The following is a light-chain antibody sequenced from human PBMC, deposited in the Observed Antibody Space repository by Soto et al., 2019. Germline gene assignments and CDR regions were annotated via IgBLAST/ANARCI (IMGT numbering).Light chain of an antibody. J-gene: IGKJ4*01. CDR2: GAS. Sequence: EIVLTQSPGTLSLSPGERATLSCRASQSVNSNFLTWYQQKPGQAPRLLIYGASTRATGIPDRFSGSGSGTDVNLTISRLEPEDFAVYYCQQYGSSPLTFGGGTKVEIK. CDR1: QSVNSNF. V-gene: IGKV3-20*01. CDR3: QQYGSSPLT.